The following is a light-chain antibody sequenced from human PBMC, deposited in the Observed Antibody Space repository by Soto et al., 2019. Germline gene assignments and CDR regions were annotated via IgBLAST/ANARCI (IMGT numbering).Light chain of an antibody. CDR2: EGS. J-gene: IGLJ2*01. CDR3: SSYAGSSTYVV. CDR1: SSDVVSYNL. Sequence: QSVLTQPASVSGSPGQSITISCTGTSSDVVSYNLVSWYQQHPGKAPKLMIYEGSKRPSGISDRFSGSKSGNTASLTISGLQAEDEADYYCSSYAGSSTYVVFGGGTKLTVL. V-gene: IGLV2-23*01.